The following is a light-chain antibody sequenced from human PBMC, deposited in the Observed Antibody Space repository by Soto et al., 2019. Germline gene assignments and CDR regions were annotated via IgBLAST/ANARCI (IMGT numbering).Light chain of an antibody. CDR1: QSVSSY. CDR2: DAS. J-gene: IGKJ2*01. CDR3: QQRDNWPPRYT. Sequence: ENVLTQSPATLSLSPGERATLSCRASQSVSSYLAWYQQKPGQAPRLLIYDASNRATGIPARFSGSGSGTDFTLTISSLEPEDFAVYYCQQRDNWPPRYTFGQGTKLEIK. V-gene: IGKV3-11*01.